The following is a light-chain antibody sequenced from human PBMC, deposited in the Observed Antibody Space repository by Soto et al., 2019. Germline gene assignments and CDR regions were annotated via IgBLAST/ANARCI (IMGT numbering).Light chain of an antibody. Sequence: EIVLTQSPGTLSLSPGERATLSCRASQSVSSSSLAWYQQNPGQAPSLLISGASSRATDIPDRFSGSGSGTDFTLTISSLEPEDFAVYYCQQYGRSPRTFGQGTKVEIK. CDR2: GAS. CDR1: QSVSSSS. J-gene: IGKJ1*01. CDR3: QQYGRSPRT. V-gene: IGKV3-20*01.